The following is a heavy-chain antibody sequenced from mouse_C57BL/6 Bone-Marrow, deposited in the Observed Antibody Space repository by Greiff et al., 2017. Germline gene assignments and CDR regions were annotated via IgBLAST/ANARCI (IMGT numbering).Heavy chain of an antibody. CDR1: GYTFTSYW. CDR3: ARPYYSNYWYFDV. J-gene: IGHJ1*03. V-gene: IGHV1-55*01. D-gene: IGHD2-5*01. Sequence: VQLQQPGAELVKPGASVKMSCKASGYTFTSYWITWVKQRPGQGLEWIGDIYPGSGSTNYNEKFKSKVTLTVDTSSSTAYMQLSSLTSEDSAVDNCARPYYSNYWYFDVWGTGTTVTVSS. CDR2: IYPGSGST.